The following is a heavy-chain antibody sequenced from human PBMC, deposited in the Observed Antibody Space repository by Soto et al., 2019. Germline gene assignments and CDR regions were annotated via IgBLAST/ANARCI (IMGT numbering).Heavy chain of an antibody. Sequence: VGSLRLSCEASGFTLSYYWMHWVRQAPGKGLEWVSRIKSDGTGISYADSVKGRFTISRDNAKNTLFLQMNSLRAEDTAVYYCENSYWPVGNYWGQGILVTSPQ. CDR3: ENSYWPVGNY. J-gene: IGHJ4*02. D-gene: IGHD1-26*01. V-gene: IGHV3-74*01. CDR2: IKSDGTGI. CDR1: GFTLSYYW.